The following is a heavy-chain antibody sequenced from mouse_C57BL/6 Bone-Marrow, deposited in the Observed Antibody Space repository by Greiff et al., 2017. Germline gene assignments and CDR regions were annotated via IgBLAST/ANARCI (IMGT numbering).Heavy chain of an antibody. CDR2: IDPENGDT. Sequence: VQLQQSGAELVRPGASVKLSCTASGFNIKDDYMHWVKQRPEQGLEWIGWIDPENGDTEYASKFQGKATITADTSSNTAYLQLSRLTSEDTAVYYCTTMVTPFAYGGQGTLVTVSA. D-gene: IGHD2-2*01. V-gene: IGHV14-4*01. J-gene: IGHJ3*01. CDR1: GFNIKDDY. CDR3: TTMVTPFAY.